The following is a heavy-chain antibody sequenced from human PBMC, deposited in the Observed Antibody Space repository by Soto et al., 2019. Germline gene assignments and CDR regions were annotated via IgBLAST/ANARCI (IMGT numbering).Heavy chain of an antibody. CDR1: GYTFTSYG. Sequence: QVQLVQSGAEVKKPGASVKVSCKASGYTFTSYGISWVRQAPGQGLEWMGWISAYNGNTNYAQKLQGRVTMTTDTSTSTAYMELRSLRSDDTAVDYCARDQDGSGSYLGFLATGTPTIDYWGQGTLVTVSS. V-gene: IGHV1-18*01. CDR3: ARDQDGSGSYLGFLATGTPTIDY. CDR2: ISAYNGNT. D-gene: IGHD3-10*01. J-gene: IGHJ4*02.